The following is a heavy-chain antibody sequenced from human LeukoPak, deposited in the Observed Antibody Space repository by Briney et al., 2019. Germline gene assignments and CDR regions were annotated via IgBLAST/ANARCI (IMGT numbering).Heavy chain of an antibody. CDR1: GYTFSMYN. CDR2: INPSGGT. D-gene: IGHD6-13*01. V-gene: IGHV1-46*01. Sequence: ASVKISCKASGYTFSMYNMHWVRQAPGQGLEWMGIINPSGGTSYAQKLQGRITMTRDTSTSTLYMELSSLRSEDTAVYYCAREGVAGTGLDYWGQGTLVTVSS. J-gene: IGHJ4*02. CDR3: AREGVAGTGLDY.